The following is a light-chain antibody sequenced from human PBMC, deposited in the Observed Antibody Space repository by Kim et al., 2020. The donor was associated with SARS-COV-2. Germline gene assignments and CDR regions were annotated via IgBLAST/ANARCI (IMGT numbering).Light chain of an antibody. CDR3: HQYGSSSS. J-gene: IGKJ2*01. CDR2: GAS. V-gene: IGKV3-20*01. CDR1: QSVTSNY. Sequence: EIVLTQSPATLSLSPGERATLSCRASQSVTSNYLAWYQHKPGQTPRLLIYGASSRATGIPDRFSGSGSGTDFTLTISRLEPEDFAVYYCHQYGSSSSFGKGNKLEI.